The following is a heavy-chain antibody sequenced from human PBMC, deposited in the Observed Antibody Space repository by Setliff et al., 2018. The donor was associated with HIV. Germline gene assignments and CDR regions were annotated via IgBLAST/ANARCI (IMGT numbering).Heavy chain of an antibody. J-gene: IGHJ5*02. CDR2: VHHSGST. V-gene: IGHV4-59*01. Sequence: SETLSLTCTVSSDSISSSYWTWIRQPPGQGLEWIGYVHHSGSTKYNASLRSRVTMSVDTSKNLFSLTLRSVTAADTAVYYCASAGPYCGDDCPYNWLTPWGQGTLVTVS. CDR3: ASAGPYCGDDCPYNWLTP. CDR1: SDSISSSY. D-gene: IGHD2-21*02.